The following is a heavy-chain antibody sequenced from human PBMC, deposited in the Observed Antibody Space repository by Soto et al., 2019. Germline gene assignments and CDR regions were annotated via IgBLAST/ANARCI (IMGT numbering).Heavy chain of an antibody. CDR3: ARHGVKVVVAARSLDY. CDR1: GGSISSSSYY. CDR2: IYYSGST. V-gene: IGHV4-39*01. Sequence: SETLSLTCTVSGGSISSSSYYWGWIRQPPGKGLEWIGSIYYSGSTYYNPSLKSRVTISVDTSKNQFSLKLSSVTAADTAVYYCARHGVKVVVAARSLDYWGQGTLVTVSS. D-gene: IGHD2-15*01. J-gene: IGHJ4*02.